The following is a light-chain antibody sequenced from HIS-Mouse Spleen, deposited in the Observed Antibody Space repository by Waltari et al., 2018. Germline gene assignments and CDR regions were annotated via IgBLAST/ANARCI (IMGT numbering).Light chain of an antibody. J-gene: IGLJ3*02. CDR1: ALPKQY. Sequence: SYELTQPPSVSVSPGQTARITCSGDALPKQYAYGYQQKPGQAPVLVLYKDSERPSGIPERFSGSSSGTTVTLTIRGVQAEDEADYYCQSADSSGTYWVFGGGTKLTVL. V-gene: IGLV3-25*03. CDR3: QSADSSGTYWV. CDR2: KDS.